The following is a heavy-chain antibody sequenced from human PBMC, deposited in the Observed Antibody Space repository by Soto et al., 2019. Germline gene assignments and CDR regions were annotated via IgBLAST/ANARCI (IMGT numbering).Heavy chain of an antibody. J-gene: IGHJ6*03. D-gene: IGHD3-10*01. CDR3: AKGPHSASGYYYMDV. CDR2: IKRDGSTT. CDR1: GFTFSDYW. V-gene: IGHV3-74*01. Sequence: PGGSLRLSCAASGFTFSDYWMHWVRQAPGKGLEWVSRIKRDGSTTNYADSVKGRFTISRDNAKNTLYLEMNSLRVEDTADYYCAKGPHSASGYYYMDVWGKGTTVTVSS.